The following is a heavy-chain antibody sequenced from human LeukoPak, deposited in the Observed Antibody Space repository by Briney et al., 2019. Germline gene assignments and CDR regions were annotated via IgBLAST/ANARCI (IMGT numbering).Heavy chain of an antibody. CDR2: MNPNSGNT. J-gene: IGHJ5*02. CDR1: GYTFTSYD. Sequence: ASVKVSCKASGYTFTSYDINWVRQATAQGLEWMGWMNPNSGNTGYAQKFQGRVTMTRNTSISTAYMELSSLRSEDTAVYYCARGSLLTLYSGSSHNWFDPWGQGTLVTVSS. V-gene: IGHV1-8*01. D-gene: IGHD1-26*01. CDR3: ARGSLLTLYSGSSHNWFDP.